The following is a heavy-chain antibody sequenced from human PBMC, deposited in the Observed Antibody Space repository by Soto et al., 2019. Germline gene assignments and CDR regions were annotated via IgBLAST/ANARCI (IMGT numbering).Heavy chain of an antibody. D-gene: IGHD3-9*01. CDR2: INAGNGKT. CDR3: ARIPINYDILTGYYSRSWFDP. J-gene: IGHJ5*02. V-gene: IGHV1-3*01. Sequence: GASVKVSCKASGYNFINXDIHWVRQAPGQRLEWMGWINAGNGKTKYSQKFQGRVTITADTSTSTAYMELRGLRSDDTAVYYCARIPINYDILTGYYSRSWFDPWGQGTLVTVSS. CDR1: GYNFINXD.